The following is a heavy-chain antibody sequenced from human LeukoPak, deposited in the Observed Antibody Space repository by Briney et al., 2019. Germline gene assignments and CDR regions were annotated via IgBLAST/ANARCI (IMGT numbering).Heavy chain of an antibody. Sequence: PGGSLRLSCAASGFTFDDYAMHWVRQAPGKGLEWVSGISWNSGSIGYADSVKGRFTISRDNAKNSLYLQMNSLRAEDTALYYCAKDTNGATVTTSVFDYWGQGTLVTVSS. V-gene: IGHV3-9*01. D-gene: IGHD4-17*01. CDR3: AKDTNGATVTTSVFDY. J-gene: IGHJ4*02. CDR1: GFTFDDYA. CDR2: ISWNSGSI.